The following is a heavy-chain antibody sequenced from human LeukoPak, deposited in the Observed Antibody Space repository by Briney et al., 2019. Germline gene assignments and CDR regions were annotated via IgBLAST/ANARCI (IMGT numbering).Heavy chain of an antibody. CDR1: DYSISSGYY. V-gene: IGHV4-38-2*02. D-gene: IGHD6-6*01. CDR2: IYHSGST. J-gene: IGHJ5*02. Sequence: PSETLSLTCIVSDYSISSGYYWGWIRQSPGKGLEWIGNIYHSGSTYYNPSLKSRVTISVDTSKNQVSLKLSSVTAADTAVYYCARGVWKKDPQRTITARPNWFDPWGQGTLVTVSS. CDR3: ARGVWKKDPQRTITARPNWFDP.